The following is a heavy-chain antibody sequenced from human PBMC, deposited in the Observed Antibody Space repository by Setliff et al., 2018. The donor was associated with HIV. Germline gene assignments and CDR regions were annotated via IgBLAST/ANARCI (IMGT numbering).Heavy chain of an antibody. CDR1: GFTFSSYA. CDR3: AKRDYEDSTSYAPFFQY. D-gene: IGHD3-22*01. Sequence: HPGGSLRLSCAASGFTFSSYAMSWVRQAPGKGLEWVSGITGSGDNTYYADNVEGRFIISRDNSQNTLYLQMNSLTAEDTAIYYCAKRDYEDSTSYAPFFQYWGQGTLVTVSS. V-gene: IGHV3-23*01. J-gene: IGHJ1*01. CDR2: ITGSGDNT.